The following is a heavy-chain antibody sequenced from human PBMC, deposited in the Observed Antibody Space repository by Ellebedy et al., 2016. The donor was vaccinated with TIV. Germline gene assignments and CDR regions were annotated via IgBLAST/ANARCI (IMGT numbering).Heavy chain of an antibody. CDR1: GFTFSSYG. Sequence: PGGSLRLSCAASGFTFSSYGMHWVRQAPGKGLEWVAVISYDGSNKYYADSVKGRFTISRDNSKNTLYLQMNSLRAEDTAVFYCAKDSSGYYDRSGYYYFHYWGQGTLVTVSS. D-gene: IGHD3-22*01. V-gene: IGHV3-30*18. CDR3: AKDSSGYYDRSGYYYFHY. J-gene: IGHJ4*02. CDR2: ISYDGSNK.